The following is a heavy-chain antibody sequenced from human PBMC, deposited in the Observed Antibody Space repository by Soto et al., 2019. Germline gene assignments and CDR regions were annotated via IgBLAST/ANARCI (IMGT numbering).Heavy chain of an antibody. CDR3: AKADSNYAGRFSYYYMDV. Sequence: QVQLVQSGTEVKKPGASVKVSCKASGYTFRSYGISWVRQAPGQGLEWMGWISGYNGNTHYSQKWQGKVTMTTDTSTSTAYMELRNLRSDDTAVYYCAKADSNYAGRFSYYYMDVWGTGTMVTVSS. D-gene: IGHD4-4*01. J-gene: IGHJ6*03. V-gene: IGHV1-18*01. CDR2: ISGYNGNT. CDR1: GYTFRSYG.